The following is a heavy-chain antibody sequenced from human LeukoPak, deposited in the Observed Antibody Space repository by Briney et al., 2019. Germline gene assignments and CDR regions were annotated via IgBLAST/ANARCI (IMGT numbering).Heavy chain of an antibody. CDR2: IYHSGST. CDR1: GYSISSGYY. V-gene: IGHV4-38-2*01. J-gene: IGHJ4*02. CDR3: ARGPPTSTTSDFDY. D-gene: IGHD4-11*01. Sequence: SETLSLTCDVSGYSISSGYYWGWIRQPPGKGLEWIGNIYHSGSTYYNPSLKSRVTISVDTSKNQFSLKLGSVTAADTAVYYCARGPPTSTTSDFDYWGQGTLVTVSS.